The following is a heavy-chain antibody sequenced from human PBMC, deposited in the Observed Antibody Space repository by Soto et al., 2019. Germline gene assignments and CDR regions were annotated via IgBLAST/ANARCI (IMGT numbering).Heavy chain of an antibody. CDR3: ARDGEGLRYFDWPRYAFDI. CDR2: INPNSGGT. Sequence: ASVKVSCKASGYTFTGYYMHWVRQAPGQGLEWMGWINPNSGGTNYAQKFQGWVTMTRDTSISTAYMELSRLRSDDTAVYYCARDGEGLRYFDWPRYAFDIWGQGTMVTVSS. J-gene: IGHJ3*02. V-gene: IGHV1-2*04. D-gene: IGHD3-9*01. CDR1: GYTFTGYY.